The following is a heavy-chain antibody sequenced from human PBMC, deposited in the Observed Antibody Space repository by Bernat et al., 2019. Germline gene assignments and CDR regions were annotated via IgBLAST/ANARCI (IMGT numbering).Heavy chain of an antibody. CDR3: AREAAVAGLYYFDY. Sequence: EVQLVESGGGLVQPGGSLRLSCAASGFTFSSYWMHWVRQAPGKGLVWVSRINSDGSSTSYADSVKGRFTISRDNSKNTLYLQMNSLRAEDTAVYYCAREAAVAGLYYFDYWGQGTLVTVSS. D-gene: IGHD6-19*01. CDR2: INSDGSST. CDR1: GFTFSSYW. J-gene: IGHJ4*02. V-gene: IGHV3-74*01.